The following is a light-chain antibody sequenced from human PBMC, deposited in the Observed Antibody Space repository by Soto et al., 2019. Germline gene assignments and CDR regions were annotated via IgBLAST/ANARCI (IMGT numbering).Light chain of an antibody. V-gene: IGKV3-15*01. CDR2: GAS. J-gene: IGKJ4*01. CDR1: QSVSSN. Sequence: EIVMTQSPATLSVSPGERATLSCRASQSVSSNLAWYQQKPGQATRLLIYGASTRATGIPARFSGSWSGTEFTLTISGLQSEDFAVYYCQQYNNWPPVTFGGGTKVEIK. CDR3: QQYNNWPPVT.